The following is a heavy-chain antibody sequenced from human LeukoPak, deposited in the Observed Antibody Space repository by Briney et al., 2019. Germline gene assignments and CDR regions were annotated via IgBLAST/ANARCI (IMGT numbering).Heavy chain of an antibody. CDR3: AHRSSRLGYCSSTGCLDAFDI. Sequence: TLSLTFTVSGGSISSYYWSWIRQPPGKALEWLALIYWNDDKRYSPSLKSRLIITKDTSKNQVVLTMTNMDPVDTATYYCAHRSSRLGYCSSTGCLDAFDIWGQGTMVTVSS. CDR1: GGSISSYYW. D-gene: IGHD2-2*01. CDR2: IYWNDDK. J-gene: IGHJ3*02. V-gene: IGHV2-5*01.